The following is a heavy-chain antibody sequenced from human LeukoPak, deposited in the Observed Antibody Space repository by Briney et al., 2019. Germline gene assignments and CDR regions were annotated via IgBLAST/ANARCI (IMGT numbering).Heavy chain of an antibody. CDR2: SSSYDGST. J-gene: IGHJ4*02. D-gene: IGHD2-21*01. V-gene: IGHV1-18*01. CDR3: ARARLPNAYFDY. Sequence: ASVKVSCKASGYTFTSYGISWVRQAPGEGLEWMGWSSSYDGSTNYAQKFQDRVTVTTDTSTSTVYMELRSLRSDDTAVYYCARARLPNAYFDYWGQGTLVTVSS. CDR1: GYTFTSYG.